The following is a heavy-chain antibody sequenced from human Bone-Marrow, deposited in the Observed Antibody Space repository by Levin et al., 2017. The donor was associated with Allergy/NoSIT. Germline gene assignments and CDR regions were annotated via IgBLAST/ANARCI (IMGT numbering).Heavy chain of an antibody. CDR1: GFPFSNFY. Sequence: EASVKVSCKASGFPFSNFYMHWVRQAPGQGFEWMGIINPSGGATTYALKFQGRVTMTRDTSTTTVYMELSSLRSDDTAIYYCAKDTASNWYFDLWGRGTLVTVSS. D-gene: IGHD5/OR15-5a*01. J-gene: IGHJ2*01. CDR3: AKDTASNWYFDL. V-gene: IGHV1-46*03. CDR2: INPSGGAT.